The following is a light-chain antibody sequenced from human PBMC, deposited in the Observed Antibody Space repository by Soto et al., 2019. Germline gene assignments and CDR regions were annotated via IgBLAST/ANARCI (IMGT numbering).Light chain of an antibody. Sequence: EVVLTQSPGTLSLSPGERATLSCRASQSIGSNYLVWYQQRPGQAPRLLIYGASSRATGVPDRFSGSGSGTDFTLTISSLEPDDFAVYYCQQYGTSPKYTFGQGTKLEIK. CDR3: QQYGTSPKYT. J-gene: IGKJ2*01. CDR2: GAS. V-gene: IGKV3-20*01. CDR1: QSIGSNY.